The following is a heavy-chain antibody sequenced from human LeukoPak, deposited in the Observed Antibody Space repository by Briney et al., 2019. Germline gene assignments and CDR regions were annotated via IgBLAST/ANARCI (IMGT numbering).Heavy chain of an antibody. Sequence: GESLKISCKGSGYRFTSDWIGWVRQVPGKGLEWMGTIYPGDSDTRYSPSFQGQVTTSADKSVNTAYLQWSSLKASDTAMYYCARLSGRVVCSAGSCYIDSWGQGTLVTVSS. CDR1: GYRFTSDW. CDR3: ARLSGRVVCSAGSCYIDS. D-gene: IGHD2-15*01. V-gene: IGHV5-51*01. CDR2: IYPGDSDT. J-gene: IGHJ4*02.